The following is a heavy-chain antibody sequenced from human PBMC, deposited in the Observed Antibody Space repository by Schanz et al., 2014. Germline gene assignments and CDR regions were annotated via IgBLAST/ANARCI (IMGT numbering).Heavy chain of an antibody. V-gene: IGHV3-9*01. J-gene: IGHJ3*02. Sequence: EVQLVESGGGLVQPGRSLRLSCAASGFTFDDYAMHWVRQAPGKGLEYVSGISWNSGTAVYADSVKGRFTISRDNAKNSLERKMKSLRAEEKEGEEGEKESEGYCDTMTCPIPAFDIWGQGTMVTVSS. CDR1: GFTFDDYA. CDR2: ISWNSGTA. CDR3: EKESEGYCDTMTCPIPAFDI. D-gene: IGHD2-15*01.